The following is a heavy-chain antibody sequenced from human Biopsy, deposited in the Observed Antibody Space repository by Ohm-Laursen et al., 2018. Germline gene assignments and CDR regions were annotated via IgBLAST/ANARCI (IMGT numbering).Heavy chain of an antibody. Sequence: GATVNISCNASGHTFTGYHVHWVRQAPGQGLDWIGWINPNNGATDYAQKFQGRVTMTRDTSITTAYMELSRLTSDDTAVYYCALQSVAQMKNFDYWGQGTLVTVSS. CDR3: ALQSVAQMKNFDY. D-gene: IGHD6-19*01. CDR1: GHTFTGYH. J-gene: IGHJ4*02. CDR2: INPNNGAT. V-gene: IGHV1-2*02.